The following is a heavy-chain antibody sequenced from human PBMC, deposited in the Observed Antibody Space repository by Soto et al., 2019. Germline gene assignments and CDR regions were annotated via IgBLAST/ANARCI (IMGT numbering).Heavy chain of an antibody. Sequence: QLQLQESGPGLVKPSETLSLTCTVSGGSISSSSYYWGWIRQPPGKGLEWIGSIYYSGSTYYNPSLKSRVTISVDTSKNQFSLKLSSVTAADTAVYYCATHPRITGTTTPGWFDPWGQGTLVTVSS. D-gene: IGHD1-7*01. CDR1: GGSISSSSYY. V-gene: IGHV4-39*01. J-gene: IGHJ5*02. CDR3: ATHPRITGTTTPGWFDP. CDR2: IYYSGST.